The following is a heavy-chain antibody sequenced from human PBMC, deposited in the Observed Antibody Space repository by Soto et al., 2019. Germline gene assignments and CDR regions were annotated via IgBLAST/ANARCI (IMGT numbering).Heavy chain of an antibody. V-gene: IGHV3-74*01. J-gene: IGHJ3*01. CDR3: ASGGIRGYSGFGL. Sequence: EVQLVESGGGVVQPGGSLRLSCAASGFTFSSYWMHWVHQVPGKGLVWVSRINSDGSSTYYADSVKGRLTISRDNAKNELFLQMNSLRAEYTAVYYCASGGIRGYSGFGLLGQGTMVTVSS. CDR1: GFTFSSYW. CDR2: INSDGSST. D-gene: IGHD5-18*01.